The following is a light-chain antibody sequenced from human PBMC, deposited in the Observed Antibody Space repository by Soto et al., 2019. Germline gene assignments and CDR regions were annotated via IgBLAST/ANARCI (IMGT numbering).Light chain of an antibody. CDR2: KVS. V-gene: IGKV2-30*01. CDR1: QSLVFRNGNTY. Sequence: VVLTQSPLSLPVTLGQPASISCRSSQSLVFRNGNTYLSWFQQRPGQSPRRLIYKVSNRDSGVPDRFSGSGSGTDFTLKISRVGAEDIGLYYCMQFTGVVTFGPGTKVDIK. J-gene: IGKJ3*01. CDR3: MQFTGVVT.